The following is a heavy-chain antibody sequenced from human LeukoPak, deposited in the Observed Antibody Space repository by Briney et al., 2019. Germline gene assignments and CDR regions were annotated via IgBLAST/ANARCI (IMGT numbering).Heavy chain of an antibody. CDR3: GGGGRSPQIVYSDY. V-gene: IGHV3-7*04. D-gene: IGHD2-21*01. Sequence: GGSLRLSCAASGFTFSSYWMSWVRQAPGKGLEWVANIKQDGSEKYYVDSVKGRFTISRDNAKNSLYLQMSSLRDEDTAVYYCGGGGRSPQIVYSDYGGKEPQVTVSS. CDR2: IKQDGSEK. CDR1: GFTFSSYW. J-gene: IGHJ4*02.